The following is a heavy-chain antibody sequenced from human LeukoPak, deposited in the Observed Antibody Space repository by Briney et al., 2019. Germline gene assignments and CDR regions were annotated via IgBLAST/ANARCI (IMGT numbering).Heavy chain of an antibody. CDR2: ISSSSSYI. J-gene: IGHJ4*02. CDR3: ARHSSGYYYFDY. Sequence: GGSLRLSCAASGFTFSTYAMSWVRQAPGKGLEWVSYISSSSSYIYYADSVKGRFTISRDNAKNSLYLQMNSLRAEDTAVYYCARHSSGYYYFDYWGQGTLVTVSS. V-gene: IGHV3-21*05. CDR1: GFTFSTYA. D-gene: IGHD3-22*01.